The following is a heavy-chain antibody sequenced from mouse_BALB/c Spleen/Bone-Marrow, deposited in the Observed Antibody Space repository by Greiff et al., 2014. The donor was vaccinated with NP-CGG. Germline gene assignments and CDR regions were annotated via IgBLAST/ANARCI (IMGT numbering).Heavy chain of an antibody. Sequence: VMLVESGPGLVAPSQSLSITCTVSGFSLTSYGVHWVRQPPGKGLEWLVVIWAGGSTNYNSALMSRLSISKDNSKSQVFLKMNSLQTDDTAMYYCAREGDYYGSSDYWGQGTTLTVSS. D-gene: IGHD1-1*01. J-gene: IGHJ2*01. V-gene: IGHV2-9*02. CDR3: AREGDYYGSSDY. CDR2: IWAGGST. CDR1: GFSLTSYG.